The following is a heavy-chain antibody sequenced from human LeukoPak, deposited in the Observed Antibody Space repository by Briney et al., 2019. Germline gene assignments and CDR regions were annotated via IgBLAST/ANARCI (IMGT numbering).Heavy chain of an antibody. D-gene: IGHD3-22*01. V-gene: IGHV3-21*01. CDR1: GCTFSSYS. CDR3: TRVGYYDSSGYSDY. CDR2: ISSSSSYI. J-gene: IGHJ4*02. Sequence: GGSLRLSCAASGCTFSSYSMNWVRQAPGKGLEWVSSISSSSSYIYYADSAKGRFTISRDNAKNSLYLQMNSLRAEDTAVYYCTRVGYYDSSGYSDYWGQGTLVTVSS.